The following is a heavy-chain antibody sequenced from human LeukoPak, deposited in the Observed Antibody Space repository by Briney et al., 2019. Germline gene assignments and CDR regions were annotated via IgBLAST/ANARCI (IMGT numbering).Heavy chain of an antibody. D-gene: IGHD5-18*01. J-gene: IGHJ5*02. CDR3: AREGNTAINTNWFDP. CDR2: INPNNGVT. Sequence: GASVKVSCKASGYTFTDYYMHWVRQAPGQGLEWMAWINPNNGVTKYAQKFQGRVTMTRDTSISTAYMELDRLRSDDTAVYYCAREGNTAINTNWFDPWGQGTLVTVSS. CDR1: GYTFTDYY. V-gene: IGHV1-2*02.